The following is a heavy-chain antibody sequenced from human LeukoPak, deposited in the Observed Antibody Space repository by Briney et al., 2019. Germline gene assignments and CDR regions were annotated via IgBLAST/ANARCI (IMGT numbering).Heavy chain of an antibody. CDR3: AKEREIAVAGSDFDY. D-gene: IGHD6-19*01. Sequence: GRSLRLSCAASGFTFSSYGMHWVRQAPGKGLEWVAVIPYDGSNKYYADSVKGRFTISRDDSKNTLYLQMNSLRAEDTAVYYCAKEREIAVAGSDFDYWGQGTLVTVSS. CDR2: IPYDGSNK. J-gene: IGHJ4*02. CDR1: GFTFSSYG. V-gene: IGHV3-30*18.